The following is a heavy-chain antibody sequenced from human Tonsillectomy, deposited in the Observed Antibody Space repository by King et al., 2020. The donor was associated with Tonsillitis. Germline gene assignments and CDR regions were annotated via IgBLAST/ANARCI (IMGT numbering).Heavy chain of an antibody. CDR2: IRHDGSDT. CDR3: ATGSSGRDAYPDY. CDR1: GFIFSNYY. V-gene: IGHV3-7*01. J-gene: IGHJ4*02. Sequence: VQLVESGGGLVQPGGSLRLSCAASGFIFSNYYMSWVRQAPGKGLEWVANIRHDGSDTGYVDSVKGRFTISRDNAKNSVYLQMNRLRAEDTAVYYCATGSSGRDAYPDYWGQGTLVTVSS. D-gene: IGHD5-24*01.